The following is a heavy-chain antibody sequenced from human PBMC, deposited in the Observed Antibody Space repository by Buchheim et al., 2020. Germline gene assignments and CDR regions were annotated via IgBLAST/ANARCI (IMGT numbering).Heavy chain of an antibody. CDR2: INPDGSDT. CDR1: GFTFSSDW. CDR3: TRSANFFRGMDV. D-gene: IGHD2-15*01. Sequence: EERLVESGGGLGQPGGSLRLSCAASGFTFSSDWMHWVRQAPGKGLVWVSRINPDGSDTTYADSVKGRFTISTDYGRNTLYLQMNSLRGEDTAIYYCTRSANFFRGMDVWGQGTT. J-gene: IGHJ6*02. V-gene: IGHV3-74*01.